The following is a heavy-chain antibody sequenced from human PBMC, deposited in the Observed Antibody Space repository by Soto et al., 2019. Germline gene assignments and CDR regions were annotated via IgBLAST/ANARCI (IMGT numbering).Heavy chain of an antibody. V-gene: IGHV1-69*06. CDR2: IIPMFGSP. D-gene: IGHD6-19*01. CDR3: ARGGFVAGLYNALDA. Sequence: QVQLVQSGAEVKKAGSSVKVSCKTSGGTLSTNAISWVRQAPGQGLEWMGAIIPMFGSPKYAQKFQGRVTSTADNPTSTIYMELISLTSADTAVYYCARGGFVAGLYNALDAWGQRTTVAVSS. J-gene: IGHJ6*02. CDR1: GGTLSTNA.